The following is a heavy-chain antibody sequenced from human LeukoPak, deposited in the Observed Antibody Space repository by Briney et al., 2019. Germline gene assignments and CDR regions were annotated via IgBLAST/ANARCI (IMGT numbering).Heavy chain of an antibody. D-gene: IGHD4-23*01. J-gene: IGHJ6*03. Sequence: PSETLSLTCTVSGVSFSSYFWSWIRQPPGKGLEWIGYIYTTGSTNYNPSLKGRVTISVDTSKNQLSLKLNSVTAADTAVYYCARNSDYYYFYMDVRGKGTTVTVSS. CDR1: GVSFSSYF. CDR2: IYTTGST. CDR3: ARNSDYYYFYMDV. V-gene: IGHV4-4*09.